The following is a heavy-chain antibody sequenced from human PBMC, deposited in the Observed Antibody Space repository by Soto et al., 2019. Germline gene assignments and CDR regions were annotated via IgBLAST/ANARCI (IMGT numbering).Heavy chain of an antibody. CDR1: GFTFSSYA. CDR3: ESGDVWGSYRTGPQPG. Sequence: PGGSLRLSCAASGFTFSSYAMHWVRQAPGKGLEWVAVISYDGSNKYYADSVKGRFTISRDNSKNTLYLQMNSLRAEDTAVDYCESGDVWGSYRTGPQPGWGQGTLVTVSS. V-gene: IGHV3-30-3*01. D-gene: IGHD3-16*02. J-gene: IGHJ4*02. CDR2: ISYDGSNK.